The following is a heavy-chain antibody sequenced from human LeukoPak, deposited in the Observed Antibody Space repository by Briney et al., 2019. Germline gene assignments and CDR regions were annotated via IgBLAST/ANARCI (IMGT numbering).Heavy chain of an antibody. CDR3: ASENKRGYSYGSPTDAFDI. J-gene: IGHJ3*02. V-gene: IGHV3-21*01. CDR1: GFTFSSYS. CDR2: ISSSSSYI. D-gene: IGHD5-18*01. Sequence: GGSLRLSCAASGFTFSSYSMNWVRQAPGKGLEWVSSISSSSSYIYYADSVKGRFTISRDNAKKSLFLDMNSLRAEDTAVYYCASENKRGYSYGSPTDAFDIWGQGTMVTVSS.